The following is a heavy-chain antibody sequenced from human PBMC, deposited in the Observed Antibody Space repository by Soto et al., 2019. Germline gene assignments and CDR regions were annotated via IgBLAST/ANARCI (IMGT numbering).Heavy chain of an antibody. D-gene: IGHD6-13*01. CDR2: ISAYNGNT. V-gene: IGHV1-18*04. Sequence: SVKVSCKASAYTFTSYGISWVRQAPGQGLEWMGWISAYNGNTNYAQKLQGRVTMTTDTSTSTAYMELRSLRSDDTAVYYCARNRSSWPNWFDPWGQGALVTVSS. J-gene: IGHJ5*02. CDR3: ARNRSSWPNWFDP. CDR1: AYTFTSYG.